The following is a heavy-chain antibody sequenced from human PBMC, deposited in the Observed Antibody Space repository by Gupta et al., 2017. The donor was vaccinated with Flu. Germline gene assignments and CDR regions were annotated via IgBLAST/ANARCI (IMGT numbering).Heavy chain of an antibody. Sequence: YAMSWVRQAPGKGLEWVSAISGSGGNTYYPDSVKGRFTISRDNSKNTLYLQVNSLRAEDTAVYYCAKPYNGYDRFDFWGQGTLVTVSS. D-gene: IGHD5-12*01. J-gene: IGHJ4*01. CDR2: ISGSGGNT. V-gene: IGHV3-23*01. CDR3: AKPYNGYDRFDF. CDR1: YA.